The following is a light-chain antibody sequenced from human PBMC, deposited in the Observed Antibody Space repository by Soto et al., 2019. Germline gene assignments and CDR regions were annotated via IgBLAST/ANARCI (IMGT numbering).Light chain of an antibody. V-gene: IGKV3-20*01. Sequence: EIVLTQSPGTVSLSPGERATLSCRASQSVSSRNLAWYRQKPGQAPSLLIFGASNRATGIPDRFSGSGSGTDFPLTISRLEPENCAVYYCHRYGDPPPAYTFGQGTKLEIK. CDR3: HRYGDPPPAYT. CDR1: QSVSSRN. J-gene: IGKJ2*01. CDR2: GAS.